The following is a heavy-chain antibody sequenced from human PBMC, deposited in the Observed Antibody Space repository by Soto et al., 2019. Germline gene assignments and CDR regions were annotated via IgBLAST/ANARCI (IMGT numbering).Heavy chain of an antibody. V-gene: IGHV4-39*01. D-gene: IGHD3-22*01. CDR3: ARPTYYYDSSGYDYLNWFDP. Sequence: SETLSLTCTVSGGSISSSSYYWGWIRQPPGKGLEWIGSIYYSGSTYYNPSLKSRVTISVDTSKNQFSLKLSSVTAADTAVYYCARPTYYYDSSGYDYLNWFDPWGQGTLVTVS. J-gene: IGHJ5*02. CDR2: IYYSGST. CDR1: GGSISSSSYY.